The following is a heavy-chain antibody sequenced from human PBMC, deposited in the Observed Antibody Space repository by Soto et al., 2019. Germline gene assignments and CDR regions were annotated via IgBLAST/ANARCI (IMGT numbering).Heavy chain of an antibody. CDR3: ARLQAELYYFDY. J-gene: IGHJ4*02. CDR1: GGTFSSYA. D-gene: IGHD1-7*01. CDR2: LVPIFGTA. Sequence: VQLVQSGAEVKKPGSSVKVSCKASGGTFSSYAISWVRQAPGQGLEGVGGLVPIFGTATDAQKFQGRVTINADEDTRTAYMELSSLRSEDTAVYYCARLQAELYYFDYWGQGSLVTVSS. V-gene: IGHV1-69*12.